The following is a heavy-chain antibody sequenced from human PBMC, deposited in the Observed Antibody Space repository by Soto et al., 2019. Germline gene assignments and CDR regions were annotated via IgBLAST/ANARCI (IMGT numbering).Heavy chain of an antibody. J-gene: IGHJ6*03. D-gene: IGHD3-3*01. CDR3: AGFWSGYYIDYYYYYMDV. V-gene: IGHV4-59*08. CDR2: IYYSGST. CDR1: GGSISSYY. Sequence: PSETLSLTCTVSGGSISSYYWSWIRQPPGKGLEWIGYIYYSGSTNYNPSLKSRVTISVDTSKNQFSLKLSSVTAADTAVYYCAGFWSGYYIDYYYYYMDVWGTGTTVTVSS.